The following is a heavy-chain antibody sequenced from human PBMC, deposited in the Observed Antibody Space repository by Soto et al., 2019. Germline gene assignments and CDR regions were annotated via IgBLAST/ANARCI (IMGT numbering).Heavy chain of an antibody. D-gene: IGHD6-13*01. V-gene: IGHV6-1*01. CDR2: TYYRSKWYN. CDR1: GDSVSSNSAA. Sequence: SQTLSLTCVISGDSVSSNSAAWNWIRQSPSRGLEWLGRTYYRSKWYNDYAVSVKSRITINPDTSKNQFSLQLNSVTPEDTAVYYCAREPKLYSSSWSNFDYWGQGTLVTVSS. J-gene: IGHJ4*02. CDR3: AREPKLYSSSWSNFDY.